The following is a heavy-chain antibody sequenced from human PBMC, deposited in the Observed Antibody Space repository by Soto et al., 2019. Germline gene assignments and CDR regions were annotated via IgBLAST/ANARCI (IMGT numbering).Heavy chain of an antibody. V-gene: IGHV4-39*01. J-gene: IGHJ1*01. CDR2: IYPSGSI. CDR3: ASRSSFYPGSFDL. CDR1: GGSISTSTDY. D-gene: IGHD3-3*01. Sequence: PSETLSLTCSVSGGSISTSTDYWGWIRQPPGKGLEWIGSIYPSGSIHYNPPFQSRVTISVDTSNNQLSLMLSSVTATDTTVYSCASRSSFYPGSFDLWGQGTLVTVSS.